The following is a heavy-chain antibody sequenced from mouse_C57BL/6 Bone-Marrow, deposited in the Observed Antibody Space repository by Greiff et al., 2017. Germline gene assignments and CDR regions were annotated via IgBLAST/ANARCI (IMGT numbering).Heavy chain of an antibody. CDR3: AREGYDYPWFAY. CDR1: GYTFTSYW. Sequence: QVQLKQSGAELVMPGASVKLSCKASGYTFTSYWMHWVKQRPGQGLEWIGEIDPSDSYTTYNQKFKGKSTLTVDKSSSTAYMQLSSLTSEDSAVYYCAREGYDYPWFAYWGQGTLVTVSA. J-gene: IGHJ3*01. CDR2: IDPSDSYT. D-gene: IGHD2-4*01. V-gene: IGHV1-69*01.